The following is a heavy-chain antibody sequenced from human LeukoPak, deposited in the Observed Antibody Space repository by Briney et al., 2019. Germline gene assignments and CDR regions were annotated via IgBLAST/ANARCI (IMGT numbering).Heavy chain of an antibody. D-gene: IGHD3-9*01. Sequence: SETLSLTCTVSGGSISSYYWSWIRQPPGEGLEWIGFIYHSGSTNYNPSLKSRVTISVDTSTNQFSLKMKSVTAADTAVYYCARADVYDILTLDYWGQGTLVTVSS. CDR3: ARADVYDILTLDY. CDR2: IYHSGST. CDR1: GGSISSYY. V-gene: IGHV4-59*12. J-gene: IGHJ4*02.